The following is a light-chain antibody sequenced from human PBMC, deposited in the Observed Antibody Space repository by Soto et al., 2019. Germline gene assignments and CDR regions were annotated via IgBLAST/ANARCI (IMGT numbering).Light chain of an antibody. CDR2: AAS. CDR1: QSISSY. V-gene: IGKV1-39*01. J-gene: IGKJ1*01. Sequence: IQMTQPPSPLSASAGDGATIPARASQSISSYLNWYQQKPGKAPKLLIYAASNLQSGVPSRFSGSGSETEFTLTITSLQSEDFAVYYCQHYNNWPAWTFGQGTKVDIK. CDR3: QHYNNWPAWT.